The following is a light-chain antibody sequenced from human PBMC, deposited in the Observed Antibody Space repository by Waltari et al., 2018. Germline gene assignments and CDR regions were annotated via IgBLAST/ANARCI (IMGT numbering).Light chain of an antibody. Sequence: DIVMTQSPDSLAVSLGERATINCQSSQSVLYSSNNKNYLAWYKHKPGQPPKLLIYWASTRESGVPDRFSGSGSVTDFTLTISSLQAEDVAVYYCQQYYSTPQTFGQGTKVEIK. CDR1: QSVLYSSNNKNY. CDR2: WAS. J-gene: IGKJ1*01. V-gene: IGKV4-1*01. CDR3: QQYYSTPQT.